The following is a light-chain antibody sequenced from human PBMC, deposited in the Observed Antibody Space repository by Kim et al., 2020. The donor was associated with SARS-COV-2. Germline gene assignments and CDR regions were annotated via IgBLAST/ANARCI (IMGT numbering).Light chain of an antibody. CDR2: EVS. CDR1: SSDVGGYTY. CDR3: SSYAGSNNYV. Sequence: GQSVNISCTGTSSDVGGYTYVSWYQQHPGKAPKLMIYEVSKRPSGVPDRFSGSKSGNTASLTVSGLQAEDEADYYCSSYAGSNNYVFGTGTKVTVL. J-gene: IGLJ1*01. V-gene: IGLV2-8*01.